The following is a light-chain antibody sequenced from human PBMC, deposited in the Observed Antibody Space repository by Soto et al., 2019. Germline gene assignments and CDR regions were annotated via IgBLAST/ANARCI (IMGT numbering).Light chain of an antibody. CDR2: SAS. J-gene: IGKJ1*01. CDR1: QSVSNRD. V-gene: IGKV3-20*01. Sequence: EIMLTQSPGTLSFSPGETATLSSRAIQSVSNRDLAWYQQKPGQAPRLLIYSASSRATGIPDRFSGSGSGTDFTLTISRLEPEDSAVYYCQQYGSSRTWTFGQGTKVDIK. CDR3: QQYGSSRTWT.